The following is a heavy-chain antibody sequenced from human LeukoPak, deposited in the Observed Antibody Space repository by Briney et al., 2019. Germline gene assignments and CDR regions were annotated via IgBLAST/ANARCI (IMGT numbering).Heavy chain of an antibody. CDR2: IKQDGSEK. CDR3: AREGASSFDY. D-gene: IGHD3-16*01. CDR1: GFPVSSNY. V-gene: IGHV3-7*01. J-gene: IGHJ4*02. Sequence: PGGSLRLSCAASGFPVSSNYMSWVRQAPGKGLEWVANIKQDGSEKYYVDSVKGRFTISRDNAKNSLYLQMNSLRVEDTAVYYCAREGASSFDYWGQGTLVTVSS.